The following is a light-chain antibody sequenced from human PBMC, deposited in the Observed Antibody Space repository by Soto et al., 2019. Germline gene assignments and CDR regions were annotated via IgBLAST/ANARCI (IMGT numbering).Light chain of an antibody. CDR1: SSDVGGYNY. V-gene: IGLV2-14*01. CDR2: DVS. CDR3: NSYTSSSPGV. Sequence: QSALTQPASVSGFPGQSITISCTGTSSDVGGYNYVSWYQQHPGKAPKLMIYDVSNRPSGVSNRFSGSKSGNTASLTISGLQAEDEADYYCNSYTSSSPGVFGTGTKVTVL. J-gene: IGLJ1*01.